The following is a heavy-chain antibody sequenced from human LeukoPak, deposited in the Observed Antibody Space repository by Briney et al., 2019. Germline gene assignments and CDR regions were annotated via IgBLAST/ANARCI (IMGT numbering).Heavy chain of an antibody. J-gene: IGHJ5*02. CDR3: ARDPGGYSYGYGVGYNWFDP. CDR2: IYYSGST. Sequence: SETLSLTCTVSGGSISSYYWSWIRQPPGKGLEWIGYIYYSGSTNYNPSLKSRVTISVDTSKNQFSLKLSSVTAADTAVYYCARDPGGYSYGYGVGYNWFDPWGQGTLVTVSS. D-gene: IGHD5-18*01. V-gene: IGHV4-59*01. CDR1: GGSISSYY.